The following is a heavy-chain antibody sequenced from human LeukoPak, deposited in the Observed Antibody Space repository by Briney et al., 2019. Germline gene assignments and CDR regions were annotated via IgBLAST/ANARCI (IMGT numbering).Heavy chain of an antibody. Sequence: PETLSLTCTVSGGSISSYYWSWLRQPPGKGLEWIGYIYYSGSTNYNPSLKSRVTISLDTSKNQFSLKLSSLTAADTAVYYCARRVAGESRAFDIWGQGTMVTVSS. CDR2: IYYSGST. D-gene: IGHD3-10*01. CDR1: GGSISSYY. CDR3: ARRVAGESRAFDI. J-gene: IGHJ3*02. V-gene: IGHV4-59*01.